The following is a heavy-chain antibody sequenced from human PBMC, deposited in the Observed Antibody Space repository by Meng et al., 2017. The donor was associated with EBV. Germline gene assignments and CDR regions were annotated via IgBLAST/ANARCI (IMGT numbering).Heavy chain of an antibody. CDR2: IRSQVDGRTA. Sequence: EVHMVGSGGGLEKPGESLNLSCAASEFTFTSAWMNWVRQAPGKGLEWVGRIRSQVDGRTADYSAPVKGRFTISRDDSKHTLYLQMNSLKIEDSAVYYCTTDEGGSRFWGQGTLVTVSS. V-gene: IGHV3-15*01. D-gene: IGHD1-26*01. J-gene: IGHJ4*02. CDR3: TTDEGGSRF. CDR1: EFTFTSAW.